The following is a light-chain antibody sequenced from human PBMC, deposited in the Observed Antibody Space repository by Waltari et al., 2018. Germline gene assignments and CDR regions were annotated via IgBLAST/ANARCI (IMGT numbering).Light chain of an antibody. CDR2: AVS. Sequence: QSALTQPRSVSGSPGQSVTISCTGTSSDVGGYNYVSWYQQHPGKAPKVMIYAVSKRPSGVPDRFAGSKSVNTASLTISGLQAEDEADYYCCSYADSNTVVFGGGTKLTVL. J-gene: IGLJ2*01. V-gene: IGLV2-11*01. CDR3: CSYADSNTVV. CDR1: SSDVGGYNY.